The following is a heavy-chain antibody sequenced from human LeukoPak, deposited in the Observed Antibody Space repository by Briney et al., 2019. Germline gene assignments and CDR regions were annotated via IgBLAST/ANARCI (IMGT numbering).Heavy chain of an antibody. J-gene: IGHJ4*02. CDR1: GCSISNYY. V-gene: IGHV4-4*07. Sequence: TSETLPLTCTVSGCSISNYYWSWIRQPAGKGLEWIGRIYTSGNTNYNPSLKSRVTMSVDTSKNQFSLKLSSVTAADTAVYSWARASAPHYWGQGTQVTVSS. CDR3: ARASAPHY. D-gene: IGHD6-19*01. CDR2: IYTSGNT.